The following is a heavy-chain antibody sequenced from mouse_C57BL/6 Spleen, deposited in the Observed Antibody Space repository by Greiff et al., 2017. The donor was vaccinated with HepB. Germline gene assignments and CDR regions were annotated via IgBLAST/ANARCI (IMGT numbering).Heavy chain of an antibody. J-gene: IGHJ2*01. Sequence: VQLKQSGPELVKPGASVKISCKASGYTFTDYYMNWVKQSHGKSLEWIGDINPNNGGTSYNQKFKGKATLTVDKSSSTAYMELRSLTSEDSAVYYCARGDGYLSFDYWGQGTTLTVSS. CDR2: INPNNGGT. CDR1: GYTFTDYY. CDR3: ARGDGYLSFDY. D-gene: IGHD2-3*01. V-gene: IGHV1-26*01.